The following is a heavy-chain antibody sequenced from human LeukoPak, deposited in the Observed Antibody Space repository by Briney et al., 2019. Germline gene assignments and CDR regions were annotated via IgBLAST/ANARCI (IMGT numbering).Heavy chain of an antibody. CDR3: ARQRMATKKLEWFDAFDI. J-gene: IGHJ3*02. Sequence: SETLSLTCTVSGGSISSYYRSWIRQPPGKGLEWIGYIYYSGSTNYNPSLKSRVTISVDTSKNQFSLKLSSVTAADTAVYYCARQRMATKKLEWFDAFDIWGQGTMVTVSS. D-gene: IGHD5-24*01. V-gene: IGHV4-59*08. CDR2: IYYSGST. CDR1: GGSISSYY.